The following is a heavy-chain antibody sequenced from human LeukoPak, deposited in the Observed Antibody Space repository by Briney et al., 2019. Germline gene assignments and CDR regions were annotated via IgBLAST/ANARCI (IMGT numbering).Heavy chain of an antibody. CDR1: GFSFSSFW. V-gene: IGHV3-7*01. CDR3: ARMLSSSWFFDY. J-gene: IGHJ4*02. D-gene: IGHD6-13*01. Sequence: GGSLRLSCAASGFSFSSFWLNWVRQAPGKGLEWVANIKQDGSDKYYVDSVKGRFTISRDNAKNSLYLQMNSLRAEDTAVYYCARMLSSSWFFDYWGQGTLVTVSS. CDR2: IKQDGSDK.